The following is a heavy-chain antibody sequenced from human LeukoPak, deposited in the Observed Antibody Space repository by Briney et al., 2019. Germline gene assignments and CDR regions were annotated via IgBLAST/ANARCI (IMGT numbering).Heavy chain of an antibody. V-gene: IGHV4-4*07. CDR2: IYTSGST. D-gene: IGHD2-2*02. CDR1: GGSISSYY. Sequence: SETLSLTCTVSGGSISSYYWSWIRQPAGMGLEWIGRIYTSGSTNYNPSLKSRVTMSVDTSKNQSSLKLRSVTAADTALYYCARDGDCSSTSCYKRPGFGYYYYGMDAWGQGTTVTVSS. J-gene: IGHJ6*02. CDR3: ARDGDCSSTSCYKRPGFGYYYYGMDA.